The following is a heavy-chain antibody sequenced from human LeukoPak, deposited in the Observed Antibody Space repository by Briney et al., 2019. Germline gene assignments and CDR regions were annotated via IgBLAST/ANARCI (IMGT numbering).Heavy chain of an antibody. Sequence: ASVKVSCKASGYTFTSYGSSWGRQTPEQGLKWMGWISTYNDNTNYAQKLQGRVTMTTDTSTSTAYMELRSLRSDDTAVFYCARAGYYYESSDYYPPDYWGQGTLVTVSS. D-gene: IGHD3-22*01. CDR3: ARAGYYYESSDYYPPDY. V-gene: IGHV1-18*01. CDR1: GYTFTSYG. J-gene: IGHJ4*02. CDR2: ISTYNDNT.